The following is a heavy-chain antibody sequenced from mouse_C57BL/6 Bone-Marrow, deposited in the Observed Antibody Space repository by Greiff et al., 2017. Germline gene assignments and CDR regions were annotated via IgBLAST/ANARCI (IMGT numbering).Heavy chain of an antibody. J-gene: IGHJ4*01. Sequence: QVQLQQSGAELVKPGASVKISCKASGYAFSSYWMNWVKQRPGKGLEWIGQIYPGDGDTNYNGKFKGKATLTADKSSSTAYMQLSSLTSEDSAVYFCARWVYGSSDYYAMDYWGQGTSVTVSS. CDR2: IYPGDGDT. V-gene: IGHV1-80*01. CDR3: ARWVYGSSDYYAMDY. D-gene: IGHD1-1*01. CDR1: GYAFSSYW.